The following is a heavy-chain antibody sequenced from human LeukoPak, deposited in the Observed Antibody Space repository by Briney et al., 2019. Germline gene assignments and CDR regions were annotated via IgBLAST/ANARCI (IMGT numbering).Heavy chain of an antibody. J-gene: IGHJ4*02. D-gene: IGHD1-26*01. CDR2: ISYDGSNK. Sequence: PGRSLRLSCAASGFTFSSYAMHWVRQAPGKGLEWVAVISYDGSNKYYANSVRGRFTISRDNSKNTMYLQMNSLRAEDTAVYYCARDSAAYSGRQPYFGCWGQGTLATVSS. CDR1: GFTFSSYA. V-gene: IGHV3-30-3*01. CDR3: ARDSAAYSGRQPYFGC.